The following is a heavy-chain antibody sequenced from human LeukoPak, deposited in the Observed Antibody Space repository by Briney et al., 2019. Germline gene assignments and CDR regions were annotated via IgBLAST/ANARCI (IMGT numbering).Heavy chain of an antibody. V-gene: IGHV3-11*03. CDR2: ISSSSSYT. J-gene: IGHJ3*02. CDR1: GFTFSDYY. Sequence: PGGSLRLSCAASGFTFSDYYMSWIRQAPGKGLEWVSYISSSSSYTNYADSVKGRFTISRDNAKNSLYPQMNSLRAEDTAVYYCASGLRYFDWSYQMGPDDAFDIWGQGTMVTVSS. D-gene: IGHD3-9*01. CDR3: ASGLRYFDWSYQMGPDDAFDI.